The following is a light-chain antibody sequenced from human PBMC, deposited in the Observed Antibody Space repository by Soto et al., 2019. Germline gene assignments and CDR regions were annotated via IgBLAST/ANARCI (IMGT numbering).Light chain of an antibody. J-gene: IGKJ3*01. Sequence: AIRMTQSPYSLSASTGARVTITCRSSQGISSYLAWYQQKPGKAPKLLIYAASALQSGVPSRFSDSGSGTDFTLTISRRQSEEFATYYCHQYYSYPPTFGPGTKVDIK. V-gene: IGKV1-8*01. CDR2: AAS. CDR3: HQYYSYPPT. CDR1: QGISSY.